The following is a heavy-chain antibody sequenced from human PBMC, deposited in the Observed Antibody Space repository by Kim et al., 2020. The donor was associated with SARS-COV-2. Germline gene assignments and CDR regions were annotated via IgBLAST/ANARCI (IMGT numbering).Heavy chain of an antibody. D-gene: IGHD6-19*01. CDR3: ARGTYSSGWYDYFDY. V-gene: IGHV4-59*01. J-gene: IGHJ4*02. CDR2: IYYSGST. Sequence: SETLSLTCTVSGGSISTYYWSWIRQPPGKGLEWIGYIYYSGSTNYNPSLKSRVTISVDTSKTQFSLKLTSVTAADTAIYYCARGTYSSGWYDYFDYWGQG. CDR1: GGSISTYY.